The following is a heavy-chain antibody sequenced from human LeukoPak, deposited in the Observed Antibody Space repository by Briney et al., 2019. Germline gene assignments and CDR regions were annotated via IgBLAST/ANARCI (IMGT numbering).Heavy chain of an antibody. CDR1: GFTFSSYA. J-gene: IGHJ6*03. V-gene: IGHV3-23*01. CDR2: LTGSGGNT. D-gene: IGHD3-10*01. CDR3: VKFRGIQHYNYHMDV. Sequence: GGSLRLSCAASGFTFSSYAMSWVRQAPGKGLEWVSGLTGSGGNTYYADSVKGRFTISRDNSKNTLSLQMNSLGAEDAAVYYCVKFRGIQHYNYHMDVWGKGTTVTASS.